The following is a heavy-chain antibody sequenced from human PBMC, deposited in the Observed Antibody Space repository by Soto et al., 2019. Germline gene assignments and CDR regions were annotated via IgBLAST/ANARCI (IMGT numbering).Heavy chain of an antibody. D-gene: IGHD3-10*01. CDR1: GYTFTDND. CDR2: MNPGTGDT. V-gene: IGHV1-8*01. Sequence: ASVKVSCKASGYTFTDNDVSWVRQATGQGLEWMGWMNPGTGDTGFAQKFQGRVTMTRDISKATAYMELSSLRFDDTAVYYCAGTGNYGSGTSFRVDYWGQGTLVTVSS. CDR3: AGTGNYGSGTSFRVDY. J-gene: IGHJ4*02.